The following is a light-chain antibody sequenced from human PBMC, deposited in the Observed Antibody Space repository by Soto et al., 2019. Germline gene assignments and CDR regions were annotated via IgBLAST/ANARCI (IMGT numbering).Light chain of an antibody. CDR3: QQRSNWFLT. CDR2: DAS. J-gene: IGKJ4*02. CDR1: PIGSRY. Sequence: EIVLTQSPAPLSLSPGARATLSCRASPIGSRYLAWYQQKPGQAPRLLIYDASNMATGIPARFSGSGSGTDFTLTISSLEPEDFAVYYCQQRSNWFLTFGGGTKVEIK. V-gene: IGKV3-11*01.